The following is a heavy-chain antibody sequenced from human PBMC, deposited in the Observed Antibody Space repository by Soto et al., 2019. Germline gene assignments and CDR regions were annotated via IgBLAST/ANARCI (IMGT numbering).Heavy chain of an antibody. J-gene: IGHJ6*02. CDR3: ASRILGYCSSTICYSDYYGMDV. D-gene: IGHD2-2*02. Sequence: ESLKSSCKGSGYSFTSYWISWVRQMPGKGLEWMGRIDPSDSYTNYSPSFQGHVTISADKSISTAYLQWSSLKASDTAMYYCASRILGYCSSTICYSDYYGMDVWGQGTTVTVS. CDR1: GYSFTSYW. CDR2: IDPSDSYT. V-gene: IGHV5-10-1*01.